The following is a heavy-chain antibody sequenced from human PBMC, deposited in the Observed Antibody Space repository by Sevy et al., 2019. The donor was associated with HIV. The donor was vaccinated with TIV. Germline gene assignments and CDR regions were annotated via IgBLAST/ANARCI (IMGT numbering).Heavy chain of an antibody. CDR2: ISSSFSI. CDR1: GFTFNIYE. V-gene: IGHV3-48*03. Sequence: GGSLRLSCAASGFTFNIYEMNWVRQAPGKGLEWVSYISSSFSIYYADSVKGRFTISRDNAKNSLYLQMNSLRAEDTADYYCTNYVHYWGQGTLVTVSS. J-gene: IGHJ4*02. CDR3: TNYVHY.